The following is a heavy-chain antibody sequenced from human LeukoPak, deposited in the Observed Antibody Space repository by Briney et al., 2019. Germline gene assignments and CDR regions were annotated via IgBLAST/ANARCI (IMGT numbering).Heavy chain of an antibody. CDR1: DGSISSYY. CDR3: ARKTSVVAAQNWFDP. Sequence: SETLSLTCTVSDGSISSYYWSWIRQPPGKGLEWIGYIYYSGSTNYNPSLKSRVTISVDTSKNQFSLKLSSVTAADTAVYYCARKTSVVAAQNWFDPWGQGTLVTVSS. V-gene: IGHV4-59*01. J-gene: IGHJ5*02. CDR2: IYYSGST. D-gene: IGHD2-15*01.